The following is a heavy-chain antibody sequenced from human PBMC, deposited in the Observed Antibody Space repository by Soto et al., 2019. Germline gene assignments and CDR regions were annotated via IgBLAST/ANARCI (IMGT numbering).Heavy chain of an antibody. CDR2: ISVTGSGT. J-gene: IGHJ4*02. CDR3: ARTTTTTSRDY. CDR1: GFTFSSYD. Sequence: PGGSLRLSCAASGFTFSSYDMSWVRQAPGKGLEYVSSISVTGSGTYYADSVKGRFTISRDNSKNTLYLQMNSLRVEDTAVYYCARTTTTTSRDYWGQGTLVTVSS. D-gene: IGHD4-17*01. V-gene: IGHV3-23*01.